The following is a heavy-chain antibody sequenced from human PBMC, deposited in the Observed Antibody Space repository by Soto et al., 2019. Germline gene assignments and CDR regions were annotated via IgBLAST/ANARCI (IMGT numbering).Heavy chain of an antibody. V-gene: IGHV4-34*01. CDR3: ARGSITGTKFDY. D-gene: IGHD1-7*01. J-gene: IGHJ4*02. CDR1: GGSFSGYY. Sequence: SETLSLTCAVYGGSFSGYYWSWIRQPPGKGLEWIGEINHSGSTNYNPSLKSRVTISVDTSKNQFSLKLSSVTAADTAVYYCARGSITGTKFDYWGQGTLVTVPQ. CDR2: INHSGST.